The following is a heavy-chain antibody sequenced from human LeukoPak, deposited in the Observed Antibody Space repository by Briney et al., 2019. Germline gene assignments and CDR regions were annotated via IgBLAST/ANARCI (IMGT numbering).Heavy chain of an antibody. D-gene: IGHD6-13*01. CDR2: INPSGGST. Sequence: ASVKVSCKASGYTFTSYYMHWVRQAPGQGLEWMGIINPSGGSTSYAQKFQGRVTMTRDTSISTAYMELSRLRSDDTAVYYCARAGSSWIYSENWFDPWGQGTLVTVSS. CDR3: ARAGSSWIYSENWFDP. CDR1: GYTFTSYY. J-gene: IGHJ5*02. V-gene: IGHV1-46*01.